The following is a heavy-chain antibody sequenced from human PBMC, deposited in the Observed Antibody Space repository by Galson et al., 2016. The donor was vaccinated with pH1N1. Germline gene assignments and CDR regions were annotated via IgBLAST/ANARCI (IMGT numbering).Heavy chain of an antibody. J-gene: IGHJ3*02. D-gene: IGHD3-9*01. CDR1: GFTFSNHG. CDR2: INTKTGNP. V-gene: IGHV7-4-1*02. Sequence: SVKVSCKASGFTFSNHGINWVRQAPGQGLEWMGWINTKTGNPTYAQGFTGRFVFSLDTSVNTAYLQINSLKADDTAVYYCARETPSPSPTVLRYFDWSRGLSAFDMWGRGTLVTDSS. CDR3: ARETPSPSPTVLRYFDWSRGLSAFDM.